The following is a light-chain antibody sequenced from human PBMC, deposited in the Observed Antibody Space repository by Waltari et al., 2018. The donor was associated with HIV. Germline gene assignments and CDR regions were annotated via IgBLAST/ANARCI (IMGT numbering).Light chain of an antibody. Sequence: DIVMTQSPDSLAVSLGERATIHCQSSQNILYSSNNKNYLAWYQQKPGQPPKLLIYWASTREFGVPDRFSGSGSGTDFTLTVSSLQAEDVAVYYCQQYYTTPHTFGQGTNLEIK. V-gene: IGKV4-1*01. CDR3: QQYYTTPHT. J-gene: IGKJ2*01. CDR2: WAS. CDR1: QNILYSSNNKNY.